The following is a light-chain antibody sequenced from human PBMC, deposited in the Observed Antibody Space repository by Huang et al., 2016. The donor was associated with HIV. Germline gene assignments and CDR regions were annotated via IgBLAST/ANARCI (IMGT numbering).Light chain of an antibody. V-gene: IGKV1-39*01. CDR1: QSISSY. J-gene: IGKJ3*01. CDR3: QQSYSNTFT. Sequence: DIQMTQSPSSLSASVGDRVIITCRASQSISSYLNWDQQQPGKAPNLLIYAASSLQSGVPSRFSVSGSGTDFTLTIRSLQPEDFATYYCQQSYSNTFTFGAGTKVDVK. CDR2: AAS.